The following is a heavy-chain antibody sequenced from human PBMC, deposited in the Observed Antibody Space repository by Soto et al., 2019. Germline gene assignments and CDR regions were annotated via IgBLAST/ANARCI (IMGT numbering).Heavy chain of an antibody. CDR2: IIAYNGNT. CDR3: ARFQRSSYDYIWGSYAPDAFDI. J-gene: IGHJ3*02. D-gene: IGHD3-16*01. CDR1: GYTFTSYG. Sequence: ASVKVSCKASGYTFTSYGISWVRQAPGQGLEWKGWIIAYNGNTNYAQKFQGRVTMTTDTSTSTAYMELRSLRSDDTAVYYCARFQRSSYDYIWGSYAPDAFDIWGQGTMVTVSS. V-gene: IGHV1-18*01.